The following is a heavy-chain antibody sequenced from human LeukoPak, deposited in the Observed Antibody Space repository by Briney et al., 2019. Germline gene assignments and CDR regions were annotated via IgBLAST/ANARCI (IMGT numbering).Heavy chain of an antibody. CDR2: LSGTGDST. CDR1: GFTFSIYA. Sequence: PVGSLRLSCAASGFTFSIYAMSWVRQAPGKGLEWVSSLSGTGDSTYYAASVKGRFPISRDNSKKQPYLKMNSLRAEETAVNYCAKVLSLQHFAWVLYIDHWGQGTLVTVSS. V-gene: IGHV3-23*01. J-gene: IGHJ4*02. D-gene: IGHD3-9*01. CDR3: AKVLSLQHFAWVLYIDH.